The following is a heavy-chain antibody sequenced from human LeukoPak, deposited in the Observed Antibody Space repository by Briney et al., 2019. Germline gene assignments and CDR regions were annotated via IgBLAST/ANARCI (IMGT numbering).Heavy chain of an antibody. CDR1: GFTFSSYD. J-gene: IGHJ4*02. D-gene: IGHD6-19*01. CDR2: IGTAGDT. Sequence: GGTLRLSCAASGFTFSSYDMHWVRQATGKGPEWVSAIGTAGDTYYPGSVKGRFTISRENAKNSLYLQMNSLRAGDTAVYYCARGAPKLAVAGPYFDYWGQGTLVTVSS. V-gene: IGHV3-13*01. CDR3: ARGAPKLAVAGPYFDY.